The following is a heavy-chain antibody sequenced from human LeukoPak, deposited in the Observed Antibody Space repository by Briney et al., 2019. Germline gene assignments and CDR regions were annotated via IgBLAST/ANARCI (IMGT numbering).Heavy chain of an antibody. D-gene: IGHD6-25*01. V-gene: IGHV3-23*01. CDR2: ISGSGGST. Sequence: GGSLRLSCAASGFTFSSYGMSWVRQAPGKGLEWVSAISGSGGSTYYADSVKVRFTISRDNSKNTLYLQMNSLRAEDTAVYYCRGSSSGYGYWGQGTLVTVSS. CDR1: GFTFSSYG. CDR3: RGSSSGYGY. J-gene: IGHJ4*02.